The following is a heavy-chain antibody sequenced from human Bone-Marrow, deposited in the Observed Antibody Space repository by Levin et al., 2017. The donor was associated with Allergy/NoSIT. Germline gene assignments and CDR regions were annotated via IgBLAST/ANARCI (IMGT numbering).Heavy chain of an antibody. CDR3: TAGVTEELIAAPKDAFDL. Sequence: PGGSLRLSCVASGFSFSDAWMSWVRQAPGKGLEWVGRIKSRTDGGTTEYPAPVRGRFTISRDDSKNTLYLQMNSLNTDDTAVYYCTAGVTEELIAAPKDAFDLWGQGTMVTVSS. J-gene: IGHJ3*01. CDR2: IKSRTDGGTT. CDR1: GFSFSDAW. V-gene: IGHV3-15*01. D-gene: IGHD7-27*01.